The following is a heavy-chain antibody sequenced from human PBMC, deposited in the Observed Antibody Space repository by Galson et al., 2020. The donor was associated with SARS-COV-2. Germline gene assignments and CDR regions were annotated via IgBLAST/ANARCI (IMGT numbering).Heavy chain of an antibody. CDR1: GGSISSYY. V-gene: IGHV4-59*13. CDR2: IYYSGST. Sequence: SETLSLTCTVSGGSISSYYWSWIRQPPGKGLEWIGYIYYSGSTNYNPSLKSRVTISVDTSKNQFSLKLSSVTAADTAVYYCASVQGSGTLYGMDVWAKGTTVTVSS. J-gene: IGHJ6*04. D-gene: IGHD3-10*01. CDR3: ASVQGSGTLYGMDV.